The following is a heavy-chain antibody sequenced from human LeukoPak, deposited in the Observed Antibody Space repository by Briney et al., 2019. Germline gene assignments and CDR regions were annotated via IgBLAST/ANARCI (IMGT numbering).Heavy chain of an antibody. Sequence: SETLSLTCTVSDGSITSSSFHWGWIRQPPGKGLEWIGNIYYSGSTYYNPSLKSRLTISVDTSKNQFSLKLSSVTAADTAVYYCARWVSTPRGYFDYWGQGTLVAVSS. J-gene: IGHJ4*02. CDR2: IYYSGST. CDR1: DGSITSSSFH. D-gene: IGHD5/OR15-5a*01. V-gene: IGHV4-39*01. CDR3: ARWVSTPRGYFDY.